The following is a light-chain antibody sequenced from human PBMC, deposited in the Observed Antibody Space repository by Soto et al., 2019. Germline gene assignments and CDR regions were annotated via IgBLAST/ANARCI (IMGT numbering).Light chain of an antibody. J-gene: IGKJ5*01. CDR1: QSVSSSY. CDR3: QQYGSSPPLP. Sequence: EIVLTQSPGTLSLSPGERATLSCRASQSVSSSYLAWYQQKPGQAPRLLIYGASSRPTGIPDRFSGSGSGTDFTLTISRLEPEDLAVYYCQQYGSSPPLPFGQGTRLEIK. CDR2: GAS. V-gene: IGKV3-20*01.